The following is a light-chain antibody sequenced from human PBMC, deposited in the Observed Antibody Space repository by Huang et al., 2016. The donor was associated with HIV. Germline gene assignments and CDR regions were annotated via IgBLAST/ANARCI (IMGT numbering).Light chain of an antibody. V-gene: IGKV4-1*01. CDR3: QQYYTTPGT. Sequence: DIVLTQSPDSLAVSLGERATINCSSSRSILYNSNNKNYLAWYQQKPGQSPKRRIYWASTRDSVVPDRFSGSGSETDFTLTISSLQAEDVAVYFCQQYYTTPGTFGPGTTVHIK. CDR1: RSILYNSNNKNY. J-gene: IGKJ3*01. CDR2: WAS.